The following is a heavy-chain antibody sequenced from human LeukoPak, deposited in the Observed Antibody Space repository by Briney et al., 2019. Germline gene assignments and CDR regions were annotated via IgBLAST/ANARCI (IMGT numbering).Heavy chain of an antibody. CDR2: ISSSGST. CDR1: GDSISSGDYY. D-gene: IGHD2-15*01. Sequence: SQTLSLTCTVSGDSISSGDYYWSWIRQPAGKGLEWIGRISSSGSTNYNPSLKSRVTVSPDTSKNQFSLRLSSVTAADTAGYYCARDGCSAGSCYSWEDWFDPWGQGTLVTVSS. J-gene: IGHJ5*02. CDR3: ARDGCSAGSCYSWEDWFDP. V-gene: IGHV4-61*02.